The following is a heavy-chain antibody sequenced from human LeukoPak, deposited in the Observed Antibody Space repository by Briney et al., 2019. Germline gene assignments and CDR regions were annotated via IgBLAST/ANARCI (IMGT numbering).Heavy chain of an antibody. CDR3: ARDPGGYSYDFDY. CDR1: GGSISSGSYF. J-gene: IGHJ4*02. V-gene: IGHV4-61*02. Sequence: SETLSLTCTVSGGSISSGSYFWSWIRQPAGKGMEWIGRIHTNGITSYNPSLKSRVTISIDTSKNQFSLKVSSVTAADTAVYYCARDPGGYSYDFDYWGQGTLVTVSS. D-gene: IGHD5-18*01. CDR2: IHTNGIT.